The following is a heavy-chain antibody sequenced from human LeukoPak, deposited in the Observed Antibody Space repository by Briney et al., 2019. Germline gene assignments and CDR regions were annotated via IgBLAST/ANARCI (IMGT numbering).Heavy chain of an antibody. CDR3: ARYGSSSGFDY. CDR2: INAGNGNT. V-gene: IGHV1-3*01. Sequence: ASVKVSCKAFGYTFTSYAMHWVRQAPGQRLEWMGWINAGNGNTKYSQKFQGRVTITRDTSASTAYVELSNLRSEDTAVYYCARYGSSSGFDYWGQGTLVTVSS. J-gene: IGHJ4*02. D-gene: IGHD6-13*01. CDR1: GYTFTSYA.